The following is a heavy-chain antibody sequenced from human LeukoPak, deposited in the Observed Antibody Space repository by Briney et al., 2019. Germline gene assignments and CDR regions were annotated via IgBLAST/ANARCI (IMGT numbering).Heavy chain of an antibody. J-gene: IGHJ5*02. Sequence: SQTLSLTCAISGDSFSSNSAAWNWLRQSPSRGLEWLGRTYYRSKWYNDYAVSVKSRITINPDTSKNQFSLQLNSVTPEDTAVYYCARSRLCTHPMWCWFDPWGQGTLVTVSS. CDR3: ARSRLCTHPMWCWFDP. CDR2: TYYRSKWYN. CDR1: GDSFSSNSAA. V-gene: IGHV6-1*01. D-gene: IGHD2-21*01.